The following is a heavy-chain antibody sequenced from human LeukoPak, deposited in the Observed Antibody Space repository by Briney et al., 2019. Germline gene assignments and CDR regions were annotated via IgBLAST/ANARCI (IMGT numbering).Heavy chain of an antibody. CDR3: AKGSAVADIYFDY. V-gene: IGHV3-23*01. D-gene: IGHD6-19*01. CDR1: GFTFSRYW. CDR2: MSASDAGT. J-gene: IGHJ4*02. Sequence: PGGSLRLSCAASGFTFSRYWMNWVRQAPGKGLEWVSTMSASDAGTYYADSVKGRFTISRDNSKNTLYLQMNSLRAEDTAVYYCAKGSAVADIYFDYWGQGTLVTVSS.